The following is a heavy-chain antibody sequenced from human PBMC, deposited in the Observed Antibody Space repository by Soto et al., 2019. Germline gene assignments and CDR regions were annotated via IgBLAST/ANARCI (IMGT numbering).Heavy chain of an antibody. J-gene: IGHJ4*02. V-gene: IGHV4-4*02. CDR1: GGFITSSNW. D-gene: IGHD3-16*01. CDR2: IFHSGDA. Sequence: PSETLSLTCTVSGGFITSSNWWSWVRQSPGLGLEWIGEIFHSGDANYSPSLRSRVTISVDKSKNLFFLDLNSVTATDTAVYYCARGSYHLPTYWGPGILVTVSS. CDR3: ARGSYHLPTY.